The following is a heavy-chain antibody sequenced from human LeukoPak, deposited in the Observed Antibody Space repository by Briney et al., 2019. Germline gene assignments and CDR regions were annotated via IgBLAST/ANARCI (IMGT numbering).Heavy chain of an antibody. V-gene: IGHV3-48*02. D-gene: IGHD4-4*01. CDR3: ARALGDYSNANYYYGMDV. CDR1: GFTFITYR. CDR2: ISSTSSTI. Sequence: PGGSLRLSCAASGFTFITYRMNWVRQAPGKGLEWVSYISSTSSTIYYADSVKGRFTISRDNAKNSLYLQMNSLRDEDTAVYYCARALGDYSNANYYYGMDVWGQGTTVTVSS. J-gene: IGHJ6*02.